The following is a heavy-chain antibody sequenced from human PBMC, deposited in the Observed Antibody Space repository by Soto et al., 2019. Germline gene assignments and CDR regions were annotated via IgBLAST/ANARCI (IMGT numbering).Heavy chain of an antibody. J-gene: IGHJ2*01. CDR3: ARLGGQLYHFYTIDSPTWYFDV. CDR2: ISYDGSNQ. CDR1: GFTFSRYA. D-gene: IGHD3-16*01. Sequence: QVQLVESGGGVVQPGRSLRLSCAVSGFTFSRYAMHWVRQAPGKGLEWVAIISYDGSNQYYADSVKGRFTISRDNSKNMLYLQMNSLGDEGTAVYHCARLGGQLYHFYTIDSPTWYFDVWGRGTLVSVSS. V-gene: IGHV3-30-3*01.